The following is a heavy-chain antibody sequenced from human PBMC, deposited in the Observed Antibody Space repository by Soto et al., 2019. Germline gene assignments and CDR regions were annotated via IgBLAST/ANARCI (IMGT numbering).Heavy chain of an antibody. CDR2: NYYSGST. CDR3: ASTYSSSVGNYYYYYGMDV. J-gene: IGHJ6*02. D-gene: IGHD6-13*01. V-gene: IGHV4-39*01. Sequence: SETLSLTCTVSGGSISSSSYYWGWIRQPPGKGLEWIGSNYYSGSTYYNPSLKSRVTISVDTSKNQFSLKLSSVTAADTAVYYCASTYSSSVGNYYYYYGMDVWGQGTTVTVSS. CDR1: GGSISSSSYY.